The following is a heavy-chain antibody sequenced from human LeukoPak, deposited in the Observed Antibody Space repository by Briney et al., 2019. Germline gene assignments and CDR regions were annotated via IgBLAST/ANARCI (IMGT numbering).Heavy chain of an antibody. V-gene: IGHV4-61*02. Sequence: PSETLSLTCIISGGSISSGSHYWRWIRQPAGKGLEWIGRIHTAGSTNYNPSLKSRVTISVDTAKNQFSLKLNSVTAADTAVYYCAQESDYSLNWFDPWGQGTLVTVSS. CDR2: IHTAGST. J-gene: IGHJ5*02. CDR3: AQESDYSLNWFDP. CDR1: GGSISSGSHY. D-gene: IGHD3-3*01.